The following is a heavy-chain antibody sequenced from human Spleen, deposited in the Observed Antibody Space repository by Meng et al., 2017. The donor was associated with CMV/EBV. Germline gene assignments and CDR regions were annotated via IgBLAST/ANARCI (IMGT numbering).Heavy chain of an antibody. D-gene: IGHD2-2*02. CDR3: ARDRPYCSTTSCYTSTPLNWFNP. CDR2: LKQDGSEK. V-gene: IGHV3-7*01. J-gene: IGHJ5*02. CDR1: GFTFSTYW. Sequence: GGSLRLSCAASGFTFSTYWMSWVRQAPGKGLEWVANLKQDGSEKYYVDSVKGRFTISRDNAKNSLYLQMNSLRAEDTAVYYCARDRPYCSTTSCYTSTPLNWFNPWGQGTLVTVSS.